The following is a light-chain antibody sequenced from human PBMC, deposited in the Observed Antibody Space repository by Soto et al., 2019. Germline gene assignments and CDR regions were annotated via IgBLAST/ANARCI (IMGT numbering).Light chain of an antibody. CDR3: QHYNSYSEA. CDR1: QTISSW. CDR2: KAS. Sequence: DIQMTQSPSTLSGSVGDRVTITCRASQTISSWLAWYQQKPGKAPKLLIHKASTLKSGVPSRFSGSGSGTKFTLTISSLQPDDFATYYCQHYNSYSEAFGQGTKV. J-gene: IGKJ1*01. V-gene: IGKV1-5*03.